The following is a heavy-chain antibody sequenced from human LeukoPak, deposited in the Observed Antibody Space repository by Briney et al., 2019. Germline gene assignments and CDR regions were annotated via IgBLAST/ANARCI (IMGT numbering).Heavy chain of an antibody. CDR1: GYTFTTYY. D-gene: IGHD3-9*01. J-gene: IGHJ4*02. V-gene: IGHV1-46*01. CDR3: ARGSRPVYNLLTGKRYFDY. CDR2: INPRGGST. Sequence: GASVKVSCKACGYTFTTYYVHWVRQAPGQGLEWMGIINPRGGSTTYAQKFRGRLTMTRDMSTSTVYMELSSLRSGDTAVYYCARGSRPVYNLLTGKRYFDYWGQGTLLTVSS.